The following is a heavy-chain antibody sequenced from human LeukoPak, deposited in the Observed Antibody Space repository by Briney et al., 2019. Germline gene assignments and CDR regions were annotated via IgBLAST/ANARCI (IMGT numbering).Heavy chain of an antibody. CDR1: GYTFTHYC. CDR2: IIPIFGTA. CDR3: ARTTGGVFDY. Sequence: GASVKVSCKASGYTFTHYCMHWVRQAPGQGLEWMGGIIPIFGTANYAQKFQGRVTITADESTSTAYMELSSLRSEDTAVYYCARTTGGVFDYWGQGTLVTVSS. V-gene: IGHV1-69*13. D-gene: IGHD4-11*01. J-gene: IGHJ4*02.